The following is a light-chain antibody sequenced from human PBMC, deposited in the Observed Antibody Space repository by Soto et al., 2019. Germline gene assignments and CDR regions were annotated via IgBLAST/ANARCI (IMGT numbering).Light chain of an antibody. J-gene: IGKJ1*01. Sequence: EIVLTQSPGTLSLSPGERATLSCRASQSVSSSYLAWYHQKPGQAPRLFIYGASSRATGIPDTFRGSGSGTDFTLTISRLEPEDFAVYYCKQYDASPPSTFGQGTKVEIK. V-gene: IGKV3-20*01. CDR1: QSVSSSY. CDR3: KQYDASPPST. CDR2: GAS.